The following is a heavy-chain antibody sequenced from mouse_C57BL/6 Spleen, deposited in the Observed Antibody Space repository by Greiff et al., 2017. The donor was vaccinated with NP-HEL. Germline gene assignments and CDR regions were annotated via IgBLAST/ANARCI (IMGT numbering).Heavy chain of an antibody. CDR3: ARISAGSSLDY. D-gene: IGHD1-1*01. CDR1: GYTFTSYW. Sequence: QVQLQQPGAELVRPGSSVKLSCKASGYTFTSYWMHWVKQRPIQGLEWIGNIDPSDSETHYNQKFKDKATLTVDKSSSTAYMQLSSLTSEDSAVYYCARISAGSSLDYWGHGTTLTVSS. CDR2: IDPSDSET. J-gene: IGHJ2*01. V-gene: IGHV1-52*01.